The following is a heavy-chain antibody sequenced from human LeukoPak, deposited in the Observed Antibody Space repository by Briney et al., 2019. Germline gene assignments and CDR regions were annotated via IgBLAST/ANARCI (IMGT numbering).Heavy chain of an antibody. J-gene: IGHJ4*02. D-gene: IGHD3-22*01. CDR2: ISSSSSTI. CDR3: AREWFLGSFDY. Sequence: GGSLRLSCAASGFTFSSYSMNWVRQAPGKGLEWVSYISSSSSTIYYADSVKGRFTISRDNAKNSLYLQMNSLRAEDTAVYYCAREWFLGSFDYWGQGTLVTVSS. V-gene: IGHV3-48*04. CDR1: GFTFSSYS.